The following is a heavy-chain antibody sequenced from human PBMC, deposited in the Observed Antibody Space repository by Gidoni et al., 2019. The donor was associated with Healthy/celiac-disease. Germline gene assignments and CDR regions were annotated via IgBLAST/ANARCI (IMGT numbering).Heavy chain of an antibody. D-gene: IGHD5-18*01. CDR2: TYYRSKWYN. Sequence: LGRTYYRSKWYNDYAVSVKSRITINPDTSKNQFSLQLNSVTPEDTAVYYCAADTAMGSFDYWGQGTLVTVSS. CDR3: AADTAMGSFDY. J-gene: IGHJ4*02. V-gene: IGHV6-1*01.